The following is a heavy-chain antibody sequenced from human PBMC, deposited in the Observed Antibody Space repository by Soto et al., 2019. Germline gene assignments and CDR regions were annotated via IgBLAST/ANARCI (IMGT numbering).Heavy chain of an antibody. D-gene: IGHD3-16*01. Sequence: EVQLLESGGGLVQPGGSLRLSCAASGFTFTTYPMTWFRQAPGKGLEWVSSVSGDNTYYADFLKGRFTISRDNSKNTLYLQMNNLRAEDTAVYYCAKGGWGAVLDYWGQGTLVIVSS. V-gene: IGHV3-23*01. CDR1: GFTFTTYP. J-gene: IGHJ4*02. CDR3: AKGGWGAVLDY. CDR2: VSGDNT.